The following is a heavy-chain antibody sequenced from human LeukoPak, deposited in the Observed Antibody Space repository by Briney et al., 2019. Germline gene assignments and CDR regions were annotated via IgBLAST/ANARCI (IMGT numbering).Heavy chain of an antibody. CDR2: ISAYNGNT. CDR3: ASTSSSWYSSWFDP. Sequence: VASVKVSCKASGYTFTSYGISWVRRAPGQGLEWMGWISAYNGNTNYAQKLQGRVTMTTDTSTSTAYMELRSLRSDDTAVYYCASTSSSWYSSWFDPWGQGTLVTVSS. V-gene: IGHV1-18*01. CDR1: GYTFTSYG. D-gene: IGHD6-13*01. J-gene: IGHJ5*02.